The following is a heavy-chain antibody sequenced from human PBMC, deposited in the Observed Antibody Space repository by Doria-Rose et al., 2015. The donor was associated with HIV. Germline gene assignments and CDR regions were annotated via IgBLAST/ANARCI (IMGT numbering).Heavy chain of an antibody. V-gene: IGHV4-34*01. CDR2: INHSGTT. Sequence: QVQLQQWDAGVLKPSETRSLTCAVYGESFSGYYWSWIRQPPGKGLGWIAEINHSGTTNYNPSLKSRVTISVDTSKNQFSLNLTSVTAADTAVYYCARQRGLDAFDVWGQGTIITVSS. CDR3: ARQRGLDAFDV. J-gene: IGHJ3*01. CDR1: GESFSGYY.